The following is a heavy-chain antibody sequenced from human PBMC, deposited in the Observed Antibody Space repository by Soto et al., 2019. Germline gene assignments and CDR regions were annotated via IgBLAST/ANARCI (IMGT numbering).Heavy chain of an antibody. D-gene: IGHD3-22*01. CDR3: AKDRNLVVVLTTFDY. J-gene: IGHJ4*02. CDR2: LSGSGNST. Sequence: GGSLRLSCAASGFTFSSYAMSWVRQAPGKGLEWVSSLSGSGNSTYHADSVKGRFTISRDNSKNTLYLQMNSLRSEDTAVYYCAKDRNLVVVLTTFDYWGQGALVTAPQ. CDR1: GFTFSSYA. V-gene: IGHV3-23*01.